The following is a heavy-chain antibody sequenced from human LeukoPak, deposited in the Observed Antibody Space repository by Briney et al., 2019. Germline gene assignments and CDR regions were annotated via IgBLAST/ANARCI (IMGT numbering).Heavy chain of an antibody. CDR1: GFTFSSYA. J-gene: IGHJ4*02. Sequence: PGGSLRLSCAASGFTFSSYAMHWVRQAPGKGLEWVAVISYDGSNKYYADSVKGRFTISRDNSKNTLYLQMNSLTPEDTAVYYCAKDLTNTWSFDSWGQGSLVTVSS. D-gene: IGHD2-2*01. V-gene: IGHV3-30-3*01. CDR3: AKDLTNTWSFDS. CDR2: ISYDGSNK.